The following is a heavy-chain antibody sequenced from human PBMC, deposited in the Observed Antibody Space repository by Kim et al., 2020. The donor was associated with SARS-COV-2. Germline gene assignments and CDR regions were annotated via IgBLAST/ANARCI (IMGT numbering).Heavy chain of an antibody. Sequence: GRFTISRDNSKNTLYLQMNSPRAEDTAIYYCAKAGCSCTSCFGGGNWFDPWGQGALVTVSS. D-gene: IGHD2-2*01. CDR3: AKAGCSCTSCFGGGNWFDP. V-gene: IGHV3-23*01. J-gene: IGHJ5*02.